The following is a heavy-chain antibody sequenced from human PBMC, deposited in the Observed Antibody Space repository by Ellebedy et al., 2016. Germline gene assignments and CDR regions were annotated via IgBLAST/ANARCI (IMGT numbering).Heavy chain of an antibody. Sequence: GSLRLXXAVYGGSFSGYYWSWIRQPPGKGLEWIGEINHSGSTNYNPSLKSRVTISVDTSKNQFSLKLSSVTAADTAVYYCARGSSWYGFWGQGTLVTVSS. CDR2: INHSGST. V-gene: IGHV4-34*01. CDR1: GGSFSGYY. CDR3: ARGSSWYGF. D-gene: IGHD6-13*01. J-gene: IGHJ4*02.